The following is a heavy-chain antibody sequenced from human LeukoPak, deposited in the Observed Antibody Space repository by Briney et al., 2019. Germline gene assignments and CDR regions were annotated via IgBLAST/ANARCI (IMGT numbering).Heavy chain of an antibody. CDR1: GDSISSGDYY. Sequence: SETLSLTCTVSGDSISSGDYYWSWIRQPAGKGLEWIGRISSSGSTNYNPSLKSRVTISVDTSKNQFSLKLSSVTAADTAVYFCARGPYSYDSSGAFDIWGQGAMVTVSS. CDR3: ARGPYSYDSSGAFDI. J-gene: IGHJ3*02. CDR2: ISSSGST. D-gene: IGHD3-22*01. V-gene: IGHV4-61*02.